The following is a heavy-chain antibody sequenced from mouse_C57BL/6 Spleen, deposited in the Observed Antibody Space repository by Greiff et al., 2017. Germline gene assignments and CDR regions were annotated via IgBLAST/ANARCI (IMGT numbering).Heavy chain of an antibody. CDR3: ATLTGFPFAY. Sequence: QVQLKQSGPELVKPGASVKISCKASGYAFSSSWMNWVKQRPGKGLEWIGRIYPGDGDTNYNGKFKGKATLTADKSSSTAYMQLSSLTSEDSAVYFCATLTGFPFAYWGQGTLVTVSA. V-gene: IGHV1-82*01. J-gene: IGHJ3*01. CDR1: GYAFSSSW. CDR2: IYPGDGDT. D-gene: IGHD4-1*01.